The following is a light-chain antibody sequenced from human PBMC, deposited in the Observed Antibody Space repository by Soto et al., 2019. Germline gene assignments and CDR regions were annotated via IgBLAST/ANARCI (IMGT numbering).Light chain of an antibody. CDR2: GAS. Sequence: VVTQSPATLSVFPGETATLSCRASQSVSSDLAWYQQRPGQAPRLLIYGASTRATGIPARFRGSGSGTEFRLPISSLQSEDFATYYCQQYNTWHPKMAFGRGTTVEIK. CDR1: QSVSSD. CDR3: QQYNTWHPKMA. J-gene: IGKJ1*01. V-gene: IGKV3-15*01.